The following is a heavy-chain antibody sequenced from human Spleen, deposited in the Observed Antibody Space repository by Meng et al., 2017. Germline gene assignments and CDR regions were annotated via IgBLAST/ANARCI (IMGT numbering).Heavy chain of an antibody. Sequence: SETLSLTCAVSGGPISSRNWWSWVRQPPGKGLEWIGEVYHSGSTNYNPSLKSRVTISVDKSKNQFSLKLTFVTAADTAVYYCARIRGEETIFGVVTYYGMDVWGQGTTVTVSS. J-gene: IGHJ6*02. CDR1: GGPISSRNW. V-gene: IGHV4-4*02. CDR2: VYHSGST. D-gene: IGHD3-3*01. CDR3: ARIRGEETIFGVVTYYGMDV.